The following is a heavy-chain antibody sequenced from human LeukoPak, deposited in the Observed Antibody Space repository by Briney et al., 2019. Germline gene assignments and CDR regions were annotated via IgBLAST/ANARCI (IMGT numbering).Heavy chain of an antibody. CDR1: GGSISSGEDF. J-gene: IGHJ3*02. CDR2: IFYSGST. CDR3: ARGTVMTPFHI. V-gene: IGHV4-30-4*08. Sequence: SQTLSLTCSVSGGSISSGEDFWSWIRQPPGKGLEWIGYIFYSGSTYFNPSLKSRVTISIDTSKNQFSLRLSSVTAADTAVYYCARGTVMTPFHIWGQGTMVTISS. D-gene: IGHD4-11*01.